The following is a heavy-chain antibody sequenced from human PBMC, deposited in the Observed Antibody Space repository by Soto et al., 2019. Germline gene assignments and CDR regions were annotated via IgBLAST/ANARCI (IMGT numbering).Heavy chain of an antibody. CDR1: GFTFSSYG. J-gene: IGHJ4*02. CDR3: ANAGG. D-gene: IGHD3-16*01. V-gene: IGHV3-30*18. Sequence: QVQLVESGGGVVQPGRSLRLSCAASGFTFSSYGMHWVRQAPGKGLEWVAVISYDGSNKYYAVSVKGRFTISGDNSKNTLYLQMNSLRAEDTAVYYCANAGGWGQGTLVTVSS. CDR2: ISYDGSNK.